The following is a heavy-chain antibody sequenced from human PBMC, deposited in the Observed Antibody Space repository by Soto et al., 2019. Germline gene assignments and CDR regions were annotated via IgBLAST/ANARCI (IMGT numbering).Heavy chain of an antibody. CDR1: GFTFNSYA. V-gene: IGHV3-23*01. Sequence: EVQLLESGGGLVQPGGSLRLSCAASGFTFNSYAMTWVRQAPGKGLEWVSSIGGSGGSTYYADSVKGRFTISRDNSKNALYLQMNSLRADDTAVYYCAKDRVGASTIDYWGQGNLVTVSS. CDR3: AKDRVGASTIDY. CDR2: IGGSGGST. J-gene: IGHJ4*02. D-gene: IGHD1-26*01.